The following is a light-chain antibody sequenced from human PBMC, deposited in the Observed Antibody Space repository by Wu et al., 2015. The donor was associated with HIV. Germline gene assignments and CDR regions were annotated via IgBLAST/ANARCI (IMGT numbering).Light chain of an antibody. CDR1: QGVASY. V-gene: IGKV1-9*01. J-gene: IGKJ2*01. CDR2: GAS. Sequence: DIQLTQSPSFLSASVGDRVTITCRASQGVASYLAWYQQKPGKAPKLLIYGASTLQSGVPSRFSGSGSGTEFTLTIKSLQPEDLATYYCQQLNSNTYTFGQGDQAGDQT. CDR3: QQLNSNTYT.